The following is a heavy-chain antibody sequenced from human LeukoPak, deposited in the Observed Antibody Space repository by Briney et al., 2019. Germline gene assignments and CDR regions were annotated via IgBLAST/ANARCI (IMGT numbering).Heavy chain of an antibody. CDR1: GFTFSSSW. D-gene: IGHD3-9*01. J-gene: IGHJ4*02. V-gene: IGHV3-74*01. CDR3: AKDRSLVRYFDWSVFDY. Sequence: GGSLRLSCAAAGFTFSSSWMHWVRQVPGKGLVWVSRINTDGSSTNYADPVKGRFTISRDTAKNTLYLHMKNLRAEDTAVYYCAKDRSLVRYFDWSVFDYWGQGTLVTVSS. CDR2: INTDGSST.